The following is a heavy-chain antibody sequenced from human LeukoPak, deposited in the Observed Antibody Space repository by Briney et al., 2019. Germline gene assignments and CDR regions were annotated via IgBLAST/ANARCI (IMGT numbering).Heavy chain of an antibody. CDR1: GGSISSGGYY. J-gene: IGHJ5*02. D-gene: IGHD3-22*01. V-gene: IGHV4-31*03. Sequence: TLSLTCTVSGGSISSGGYYWSWIRQHPGKRLEWIGYIYYSGSTYYNPSLKSRVTISVDTSKNQFSLKLSSVTAADTAVYYCARAPWYYYDSSGYPHWFDPWGQGSLVTVSS. CDR2: IYYSGST. CDR3: ARAPWYYYDSSGYPHWFDP.